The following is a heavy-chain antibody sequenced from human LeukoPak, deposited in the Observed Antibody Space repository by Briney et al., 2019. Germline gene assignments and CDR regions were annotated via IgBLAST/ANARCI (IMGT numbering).Heavy chain of an antibody. CDR2: ISGSGGST. CDR3: AKLRLQNYYETYDAFDI. D-gene: IGHD3-22*01. V-gene: IGHV3-23*01. Sequence: GGSLRLSCAASGFTFSSYAMRWVRQAPGKGLKWVSAISGSGGSTYYADSVKGRFTISRDNSKNTLYLQMNSLRAEDTAVYYCAKLRLQNYYETYDAFDIWGQGTMVTVSS. J-gene: IGHJ3*02. CDR1: GFTFSSYA.